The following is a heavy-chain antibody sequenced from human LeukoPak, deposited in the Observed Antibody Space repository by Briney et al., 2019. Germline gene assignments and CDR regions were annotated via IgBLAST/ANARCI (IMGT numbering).Heavy chain of an antibody. V-gene: IGHV4-59*01. CDR3: ARVSGSRTTYNWFDP. CDR1: VGSISSYY. D-gene: IGHD6-13*01. CDR2: IYHSGST. J-gene: IGHJ5*02. Sequence: PSETLSLTCTVSVGSISSYYWSWIRQPPGKGLEWIGYIYHSGSTNYNASLKSRVTISVDTSKNQFSLKLSSVTAADTAVYYCARVSGSRTTYNWFDPWGQGTLVTVSS.